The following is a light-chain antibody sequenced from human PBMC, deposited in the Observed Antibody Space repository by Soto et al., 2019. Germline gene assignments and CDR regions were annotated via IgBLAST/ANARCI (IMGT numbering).Light chain of an antibody. CDR2: GAS. CDR3: QQYGNLPRT. J-gene: IGKJ1*01. CDR1: QSVNRNF. Sequence: EIVLTQSPGTLSLSPGDRATLFCRASQSVNRNFVAWYQQRPGQAPRLLIYGASSRASGVPDKFSGSGSGTDSTLTISRLEPEDFALYYCQQYGNLPRTFGQGTKVEIK. V-gene: IGKV3-20*01.